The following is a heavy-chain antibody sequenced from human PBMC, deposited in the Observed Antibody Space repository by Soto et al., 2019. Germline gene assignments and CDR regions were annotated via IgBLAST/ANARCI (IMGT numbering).Heavy chain of an antibody. CDR1: YDSIAGGCYY. J-gene: IGHJ4*02. Sequence: TLSHPCSVSYDSIAGGCYYWSWIRQHPAKVLEWIGSIYYRGSTYYNPSLRSRGTISLDPSQARLSLRLTSLTAADTATYYCARGGSGTYHFWGQGTLVTVSS. D-gene: IGHD3-10*01. CDR2: IYYRGST. V-gene: IGHV4-31*02. CDR3: ARGGSGTYHF.